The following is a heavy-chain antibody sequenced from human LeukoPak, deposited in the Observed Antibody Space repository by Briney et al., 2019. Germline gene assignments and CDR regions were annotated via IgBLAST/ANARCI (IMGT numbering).Heavy chain of an antibody. J-gene: IGHJ4*02. CDR2: IRHDGGKK. Sequence: PGGSLRLSCAASGFTFSTYGMPWVRQGPGKGLEWVAFIRHDGGKKYYVDSVKGRFTISRDNSENTLYLQMNSLRTEDTAVYYCAKAGWFGDPADYWGQGTLVTVSS. V-gene: IGHV3-30*02. CDR3: AKAGWFGDPADY. CDR1: GFTFSTYG. D-gene: IGHD3-10*01.